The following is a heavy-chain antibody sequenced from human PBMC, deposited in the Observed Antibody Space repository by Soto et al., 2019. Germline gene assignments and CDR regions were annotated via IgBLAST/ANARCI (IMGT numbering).Heavy chain of an antibody. D-gene: IGHD2-2*01. CDR1: GFTFRNYA. CDR2: ISGSGGTT. V-gene: IGHV3-23*01. J-gene: IGHJ4*02. CDR3: AKERSRTSCYALDY. Sequence: EVQLLESGGGLVQPGGSLRLSCAASGFTFRNYAMSWARQAPGKGLEWVSAISGSGGTTHYADSVKGRFTISRDNSKNTLYLQMNSLRVEDTAVYYCAKERSRTSCYALDYWGPGSLVTVAS.